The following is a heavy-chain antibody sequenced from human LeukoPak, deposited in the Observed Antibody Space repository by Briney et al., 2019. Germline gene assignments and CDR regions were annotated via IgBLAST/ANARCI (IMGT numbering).Heavy chain of an antibody. V-gene: IGHV3-48*01. CDR1: DFSFSTFG. J-gene: IGHJ4*02. CDR3: VRMEPGYYDDY. D-gene: IGHD3-9*01. CDR2: ISRSRTTI. Sequence: PGGSLRLSCVTSDFSFSTFGMNWVRQAPGKGLEWVSYISRSRTTIYYADSVKGRFTISRDDAKSSLYLQMNSLRAEDTALYYCVRMEPGYYDDYWGQGTLVTVSS.